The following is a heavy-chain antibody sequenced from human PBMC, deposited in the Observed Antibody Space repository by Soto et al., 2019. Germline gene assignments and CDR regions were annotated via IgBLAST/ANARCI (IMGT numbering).Heavy chain of an antibody. V-gene: IGHV5-10-1*01. D-gene: IGHD3-16*01. CDR1: GHTFTSYW. J-gene: IGHJ6*02. CDR2: IDPSDSYT. CDR3: ARWRWGGGVKGGGYYAMDV. Sequence: PGESLKISCKASGHTFTSYWISWVRQMPGKGLEWMGRIDPSDSYTNYSPSFQGHVTISVDKSLSSAFLQRSSLKASDSAMYYCARWRWGGGVKGGGYYAMDVWGQGTTVTVSS.